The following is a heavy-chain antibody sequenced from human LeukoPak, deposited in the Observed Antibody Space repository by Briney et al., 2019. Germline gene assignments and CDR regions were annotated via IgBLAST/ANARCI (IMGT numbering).Heavy chain of an antibody. CDR3: AKDLGDYYDSSGYYYV. CDR2: ISGSGGST. J-gene: IGHJ4*02. Sequence: GGSLRLSCAASGFTFSSYAMSWVRQAPGQGLEWVSAISGSGGSTYYADSVKGRFTISRDNSKNTLYLQMNSLRAEDTAVYYCAKDLGDYYDSSGYYYVWGQGTLVTVSS. V-gene: IGHV3-23*01. D-gene: IGHD3-22*01. CDR1: GFTFSSYA.